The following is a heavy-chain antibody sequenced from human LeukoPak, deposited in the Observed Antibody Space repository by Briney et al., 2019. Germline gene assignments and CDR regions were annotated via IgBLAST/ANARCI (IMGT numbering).Heavy chain of an antibody. Sequence: PGRSLRLSCAASGFTVSSNYMSWVRQAPGKGLEWVSVIYSGGSTYYADSVKGRFTISRDNSKNTLYLQMNSLRAEDTAVYYCARAALRGTYFDYWGQGTLVTVSS. CDR2: IYSGGST. J-gene: IGHJ4*02. D-gene: IGHD3-10*01. CDR3: ARAALRGTYFDY. V-gene: IGHV3-66*01. CDR1: GFTVSSNY.